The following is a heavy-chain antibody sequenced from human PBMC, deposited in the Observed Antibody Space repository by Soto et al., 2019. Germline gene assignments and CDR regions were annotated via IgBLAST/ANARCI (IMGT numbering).Heavy chain of an antibody. Sequence: ASVKVSFKASGYTFTSYGISWVRQAPGQGLEWMGWISAYNGNTNYAQKLQGRVTMTTDTSTSTAYMELRSLRSDDTAVYYCARDRVVPAAPYYYYGMDVWGQGTTVTVSS. CDR2: ISAYNGNT. J-gene: IGHJ6*02. CDR1: GYTFTSYG. V-gene: IGHV1-18*01. CDR3: ARDRVVPAAPYYYYGMDV. D-gene: IGHD2-2*01.